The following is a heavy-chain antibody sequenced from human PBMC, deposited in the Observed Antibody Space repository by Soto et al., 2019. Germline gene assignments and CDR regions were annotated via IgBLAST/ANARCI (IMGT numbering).Heavy chain of an antibody. D-gene: IGHD3-3*01. V-gene: IGHV1-69*01. CDR3: AREEGYYDFWSGYSGRYYYYYGMDV. CDR1: GGTFSSYA. Sequence: QVQLVQSGAEVKKPGSSVKVSCKASGGTFSSYAISWVRQAPGQGLEWTGGIIPIFGTANYAQKFQGRVTITADESTSTAYMELSSLRSEDTAVYYCAREEGYYDFWSGYSGRYYYYYGMDVWGQGTTVTVSS. J-gene: IGHJ6*02. CDR2: IIPIFGTA.